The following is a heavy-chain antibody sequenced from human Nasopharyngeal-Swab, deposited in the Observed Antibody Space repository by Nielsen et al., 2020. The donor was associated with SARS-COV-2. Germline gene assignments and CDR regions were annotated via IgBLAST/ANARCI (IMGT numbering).Heavy chain of an antibody. J-gene: IGHJ4*02. CDR1: GYTLTDYY. V-gene: IGHV1-2*02. CDR3: ARGVEWGLAY. Sequence: ASVQVSCKPSGYTLTDYYMHWVRQAPVHGLEGMGWISPNSGATNYAQKFQGRVTVPRDTSITTAYMELSRLGSDDTAFYYCARGVEWGLAYWGQGTLVTVSS. D-gene: IGHD3-3*01. CDR2: ISPNSGAT.